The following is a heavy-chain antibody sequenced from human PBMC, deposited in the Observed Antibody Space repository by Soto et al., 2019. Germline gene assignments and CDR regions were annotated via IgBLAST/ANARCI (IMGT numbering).Heavy chain of an antibody. CDR3: AKVWGQLTHYYYGMDV. V-gene: IGHV3-30*18. Sequence: AGGYLIFSCAASGFTFIGGGLRWVRQAPGKGLEWVAVISYDGSNKYYADSVKGRFTISRDNSQHTLYLQMNSLRAEDTAVYYCAKVWGQLTHYYYGMDVWGQGT. CDR1: GFTFIGGG. CDR2: ISYDGSNK. D-gene: IGHD3-16*01. J-gene: IGHJ6*02.